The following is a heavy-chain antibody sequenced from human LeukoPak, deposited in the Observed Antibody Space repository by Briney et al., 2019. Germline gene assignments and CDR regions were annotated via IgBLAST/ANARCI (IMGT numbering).Heavy chain of an antibody. CDR2: IKQDGSEE. J-gene: IGHJ3*02. Sequence: PGGSLRLSCAASGFTLSSYWMSWVRQAPGKGLEWVANIKQDGSEEYYVDSVKGRFTISRDNAKNSLYLQMNSLRAEDTAVYYCARALYTSYAFDIWGQGTMVTVSS. D-gene: IGHD3-16*01. CDR3: ARALYTSYAFDI. CDR1: GFTLSSYW. V-gene: IGHV3-7*01.